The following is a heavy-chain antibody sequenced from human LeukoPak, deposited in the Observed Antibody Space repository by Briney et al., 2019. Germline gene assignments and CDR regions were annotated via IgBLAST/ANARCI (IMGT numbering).Heavy chain of an antibody. CDR2: IRSKANSYAT. CDR1: GSTVSSNY. J-gene: IGHJ4*02. CDR3: TRRIDYYDSSGLINPSFDY. D-gene: IGHD3-22*01. Sequence: GGSLRLSCAASGSTVSSNYMSWVRQASGKGLEWVGRIRSKANSYATAYAASVKGRFTISRDDSKNTAYLQMNSLKTEDTAVYYCTRRIDYYDSSGLINPSFDYWGQGTLVTVSS. V-gene: IGHV3-73*01.